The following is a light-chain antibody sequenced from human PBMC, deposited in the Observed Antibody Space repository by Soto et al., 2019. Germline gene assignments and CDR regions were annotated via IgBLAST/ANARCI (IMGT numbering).Light chain of an antibody. V-gene: IGLV3-1*01. CDR2: QDT. J-gene: IGLJ2*01. Sequence: SYELTQPPSVSVSPGQTASITCSGDQLGDKYACWYQQRPGQSPVLLIYQDTKRPSGIPERFSGSNSGNTATLTISGTQAVDEADYYCQAWDSNTVVFGGGTKLTVL. CDR3: QAWDSNTVV. CDR1: QLGDKY.